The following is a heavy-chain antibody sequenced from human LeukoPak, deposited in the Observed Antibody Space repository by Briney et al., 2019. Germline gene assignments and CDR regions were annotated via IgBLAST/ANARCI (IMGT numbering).Heavy chain of an antibody. Sequence: PGRSLRLSCAASGFTFSSYAMHWVRQAPGKGLEWVAVISYDGSNKYYADSVKGRFTISRDNSKNTLYLQMNSLRAEDTAVYYCARGLAPPLYYFDYWGQGTLVTVSS. CDR1: GFTFSSYA. CDR2: ISYDGSNK. J-gene: IGHJ4*02. D-gene: IGHD3-16*02. CDR3: ARGLAPPLYYFDY. V-gene: IGHV3-30-3*01.